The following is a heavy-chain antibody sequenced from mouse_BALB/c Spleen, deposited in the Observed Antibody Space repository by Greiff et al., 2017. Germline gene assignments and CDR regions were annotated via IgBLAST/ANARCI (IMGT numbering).Heavy chain of an antibody. D-gene: IGHD2-1*01. CDR2: IDPANGNT. CDR3: ARGGNYVPAWFAY. CDR1: GFNIKDTY. V-gene: IGHV14-3*02. J-gene: IGHJ3*01. Sequence: VQLKESGAELVKPGASVKLSCTASGFNIKDTYMHWVKQRPEQGLEWIGRIDPANGNTKYDPKFQGKATITADTSSNTAYLQLSSLTSEDTAVYYCARGGNYVPAWFAYWGQGTLVTVSA.